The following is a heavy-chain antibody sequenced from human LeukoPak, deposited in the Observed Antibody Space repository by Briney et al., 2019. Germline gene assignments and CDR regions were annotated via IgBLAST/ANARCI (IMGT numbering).Heavy chain of an antibody. CDR3: ASFLLSIRYSSGWYAFDY. J-gene: IGHJ4*02. D-gene: IGHD6-19*01. Sequence: SETLSLTCTVSGGSISSSSYYWGWIRQPPGKGLEWIGSIYYSGSTYYNPSLKSRVTISVDTSKNQFSLKLSSVTAADTAVYYCASFLLSIRYSSGWYAFDYWGQGTLVTVSS. CDR2: IYYSGST. CDR1: GGSISSSSYY. V-gene: IGHV4-39*01.